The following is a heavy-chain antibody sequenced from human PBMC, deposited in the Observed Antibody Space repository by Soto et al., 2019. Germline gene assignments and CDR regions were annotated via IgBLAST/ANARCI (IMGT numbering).Heavy chain of an antibody. D-gene: IGHD2-15*01. Sequence: PSETLSLTCTVSGGSINNYYWSWIRQPPGKALEWIGYIYSSGSTNYNPSLKSRVTILVDTSKNQFSLKLSSVTAADTAVYYCARDHPSYGGNCLDYWGQGTLVTVSS. CDR3: ARDHPSYGGNCLDY. V-gene: IGHV4-59*01. J-gene: IGHJ4*02. CDR1: GGSINNYY. CDR2: IYSSGST.